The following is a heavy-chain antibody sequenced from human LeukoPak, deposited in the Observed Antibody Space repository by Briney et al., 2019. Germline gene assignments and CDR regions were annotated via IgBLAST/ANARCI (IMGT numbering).Heavy chain of an antibody. CDR3: ARDSPGYSSGWYSPAPFDY. V-gene: IGHV3-48*03. J-gene: IGHJ4*02. CDR2: ISSSGSTI. Sequence: PGGSLRLSCAASGFTFSSYEMNWVRQAPGKGLEWVSYISSSGSTIYYADSVKGRFTISRDNAKNSLDLKMNSLRAEDTAVYYCARDSPGYSSGWYSPAPFDYWGQGTLVTVSS. D-gene: IGHD6-19*01. CDR1: GFTFSSYE.